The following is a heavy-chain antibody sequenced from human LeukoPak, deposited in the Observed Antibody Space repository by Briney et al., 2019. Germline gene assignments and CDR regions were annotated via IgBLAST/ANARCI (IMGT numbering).Heavy chain of an antibody. J-gene: IGHJ4*02. CDR3: ARTYCSGGNCYYDY. CDR2: LVPIFTTP. CDR1: GGSFSSYA. Sequence: EASVKASCKASGGSFSSYAISWVRLAPGHGLEWMGGLVPIFTTPNYAQKFQDRVTITADESTSTAYMELSSLRSEDTAVYYCARTYCSGGNCYYDYWGQGTLVTVSS. D-gene: IGHD2-15*01. V-gene: IGHV1-69*13.